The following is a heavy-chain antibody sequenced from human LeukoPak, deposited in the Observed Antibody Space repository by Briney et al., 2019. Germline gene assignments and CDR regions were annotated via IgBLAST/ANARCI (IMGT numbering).Heavy chain of an antibody. CDR2: ISYDGSNE. CDR1: GFTFSGYA. J-gene: IGHJ4*02. D-gene: IGHD3-10*01. V-gene: IGHV3-30-3*01. Sequence: QPGRSLRLSCAASGFTFSGYAMHWVRQAPGKGLEWVAVISYDGSNEYYADSVKGRFTISRDNSKNTLYLKMNSLSVEDTAVYYCARVGYYASGPFSYFDYWGQGTLVTVSS. CDR3: ARVGYYASGPFSYFDY.